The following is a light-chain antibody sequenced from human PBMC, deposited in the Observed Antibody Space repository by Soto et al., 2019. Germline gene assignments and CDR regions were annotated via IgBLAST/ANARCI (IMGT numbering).Light chain of an antibody. CDR3: QKYNSAPFT. V-gene: IGKV1-27*01. J-gene: IGKJ3*01. CDR2: AAS. CDR1: QDISNF. Sequence: DIQMTQSPSSLSASVGDRVTITCRASQDISNFLVWFQQKPGKVPNLLIYAASTLQSGVPSRFSGSGSGTDFTLTIRSLQPQDVASYFGQKYNSAPFTFGPGTTVDIK.